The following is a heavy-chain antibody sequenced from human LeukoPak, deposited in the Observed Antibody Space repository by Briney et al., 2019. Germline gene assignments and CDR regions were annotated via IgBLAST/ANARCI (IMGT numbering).Heavy chain of an antibody. CDR1: GFTFDDYA. CDR3: AKKGEKYDAFDI. V-gene: IGHV3-9*01. CDR2: ISWNSGSI. Sequence: GGSLRLSCAASGFTFDDYAMHWVRQAPGKGLEWVSGISWNSGSIGYADSVKGRFTISRDNAKNSLYLQMNSLRAEDTALYYCAKKGEKYDAFDIWGQGTMVTVSS. J-gene: IGHJ3*02. D-gene: IGHD3-16*01.